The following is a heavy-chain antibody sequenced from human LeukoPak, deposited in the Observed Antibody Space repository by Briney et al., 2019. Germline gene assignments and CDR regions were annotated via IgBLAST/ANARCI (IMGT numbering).Heavy chain of an antibody. CDR1: GGSISSGGYY. Sequence: SETLSLTCTVSGGSISSGGYYWSWIRQPPGKGLEWIGYIYHSGSTYYNPSLKSRVTMSVDRSENEFSLKLSSVTAADTAVYYCARDNSYCSSTSCYYNWFDPWGQGTLVTVSS. J-gene: IGHJ5*02. CDR2: IYHSGST. V-gene: IGHV4-30-2*01. CDR3: ARDNSYCSSTSCYYNWFDP. D-gene: IGHD2-2*01.